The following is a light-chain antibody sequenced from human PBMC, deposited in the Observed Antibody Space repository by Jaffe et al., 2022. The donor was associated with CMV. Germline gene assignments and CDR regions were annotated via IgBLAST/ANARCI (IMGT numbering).Light chain of an antibody. CDR2: DVT. V-gene: IGLV2-11*01. CDR3: CSYAGTYNFWV. J-gene: IGLJ3*02. CDR1: SSDVGNYDY. Sequence: QSALTQPRSVSGSPGQSVTISCTGTSSDVGNYDYVSWYQQHPGKAPQLMIYDVTNRPSGVPDRFSGSKSANTASLTISGLQAEDEADYFCCSYAGTYNFWVFGGGTKLTVL.